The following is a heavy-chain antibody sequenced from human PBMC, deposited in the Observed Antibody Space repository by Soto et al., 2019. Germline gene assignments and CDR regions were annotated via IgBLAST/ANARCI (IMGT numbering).Heavy chain of an antibody. J-gene: IGHJ6*02. Sequence: QVQLVQSGAEVKKPGSSVKVSCKASGGTFSSYTISWVRQAPGQGLEWMGRIIPILGIANYAQKFQGRVTITADKSTSTAYMELSSLRSEDTAVYYCARGEPLYYYGMDVWGQGTTVTVSS. CDR1: GGTFSSYT. CDR3: ARGEPLYYYGMDV. CDR2: IIPILGIA. V-gene: IGHV1-69*02.